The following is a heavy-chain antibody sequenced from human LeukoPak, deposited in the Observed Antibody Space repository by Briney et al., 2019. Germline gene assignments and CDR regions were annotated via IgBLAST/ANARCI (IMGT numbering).Heavy chain of an antibody. Sequence: GGSLRLSCAASGFTFSSYAMHWVRQAPGKGLEYVSAISSNGGSTYYANSVKGRFTISRDNSKNTLYLQMGSLRAEDMAVYYCARDDIAAAGIIGYWGQGTLVTVSS. V-gene: IGHV3-64*01. CDR3: ARDDIAAAGIIGY. CDR2: ISSNGGST. CDR1: GFTFSSYA. J-gene: IGHJ4*02. D-gene: IGHD6-25*01.